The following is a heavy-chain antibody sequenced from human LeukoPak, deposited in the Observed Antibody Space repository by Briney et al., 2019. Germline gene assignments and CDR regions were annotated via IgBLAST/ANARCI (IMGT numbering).Heavy chain of an antibody. CDR3: AKAGGSYCFDY. V-gene: IGHV3-23*01. CDR2: ISESGDST. Sequence: GGSLRLSCAASGFSFKSYAMNWVRQAPGKGLEWVSSISESGDSTHYADSVKGRFTISRDNSLNTLYLQMNGLTAEDTAVYYCAKAGGSYCFDYWGQGTLVTVSS. J-gene: IGHJ4*02. D-gene: IGHD1-26*01. CDR1: GFSFKSYA.